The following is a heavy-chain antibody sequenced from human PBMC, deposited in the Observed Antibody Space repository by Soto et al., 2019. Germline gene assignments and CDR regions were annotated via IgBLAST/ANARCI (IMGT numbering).Heavy chain of an antibody. Sequence: EVQLLESGGDVVRPGGSLRLSCAASGFTFSSYAMGWVRQAPGKGLEWVAGVSRAGTYTFYADSVRGRFSISRDNSWDTVDLYMNALRGDDTAVYSCVKYTVTEDLGESWGQGTLVSVSS. V-gene: IGHV3-23*01. D-gene: IGHD3-16*01. CDR3: VKYTVTEDLGES. CDR1: GFTFSSYA. J-gene: IGHJ5*02. CDR2: VSRAGTYT.